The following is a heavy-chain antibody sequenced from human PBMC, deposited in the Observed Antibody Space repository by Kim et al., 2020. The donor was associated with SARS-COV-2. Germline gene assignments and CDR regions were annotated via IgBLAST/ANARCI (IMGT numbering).Heavy chain of an antibody. V-gene: IGHV1-69*13. CDR1: GGTFSSYA. D-gene: IGHD3-10*01. J-gene: IGHJ5*02. CDR2: IIPIFGTA. CDR3: ARDQRMVRGREENWFDP. Sequence: SVKVSCKASGGTFSSYAISWVRQAPGQGLEWMGGIIPIFGTANYAQKFQGRVTITADESTSTAYMELSSLRSEDTAVYYCARDQRMVRGREENWFDPWSQGTLVTVSS.